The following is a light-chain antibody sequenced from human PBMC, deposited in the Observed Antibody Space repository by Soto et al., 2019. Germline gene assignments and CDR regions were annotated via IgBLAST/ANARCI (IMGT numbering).Light chain of an antibody. V-gene: IGKV3-20*01. CDR1: QSINNKF. Sequence: DIVLTQSPGTLSLSPGEPATLSCRASQSINNKFLAWHQQSPGPAPRLLLFRASNRASGIPDRFRGSGSGTAFTLTITSRGPEDFAVYYCQQYTYGPRTFGQGTKV. CDR2: RAS. CDR3: QQYTYGPRT. J-gene: IGKJ1*01.